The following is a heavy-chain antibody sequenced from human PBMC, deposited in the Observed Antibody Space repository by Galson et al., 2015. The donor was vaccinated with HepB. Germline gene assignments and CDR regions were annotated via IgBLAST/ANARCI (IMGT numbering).Heavy chain of an antibody. D-gene: IGHD1-26*01. Sequence: SLRLSCAASGFTFSDYYMSWLRQAPGKGLEWVSYISSSSYTNYADSVKGRFTISRDNAKNSLYLQMNSLRAEDTAVYYCARVYSGSYEDFDYWGQGTLVTVSS. CDR3: ARVYSGSYEDFDY. CDR2: ISSSSYT. CDR1: GFTFSDYY. J-gene: IGHJ4*02. V-gene: IGHV3-11*05.